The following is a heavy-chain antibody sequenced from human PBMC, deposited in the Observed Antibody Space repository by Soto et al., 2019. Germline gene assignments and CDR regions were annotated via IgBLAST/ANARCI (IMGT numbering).Heavy chain of an antibody. CDR1: GYAFTTYG. CDR3: ARGRYGDY. D-gene: IGHD1-1*01. Sequence: QVHLVQSGAEVKKPGASVKVSCKGSGYAFTTYGITWVRQAPGQGLEWMGWISAHNGNTNYAQKLQGRVTVTRDTTTSTASMELRSLRSDATAVYYCARGRYGDYWGQGALVTVPS. V-gene: IGHV1-18*01. CDR2: ISAHNGNT. J-gene: IGHJ4*02.